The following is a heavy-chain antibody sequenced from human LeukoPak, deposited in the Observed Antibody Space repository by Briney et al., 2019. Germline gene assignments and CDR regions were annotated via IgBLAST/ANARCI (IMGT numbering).Heavy chain of an antibody. D-gene: IGHD1-26*01. CDR2: IYWDDDK. CDR3: ARSFSGRYFDY. Sequence: SGPTLVNPTQTLTLTCTLSGFSLSTSAVAVGWIRQPPGKALEWLALIYWDDDKRYSPSLKSRLTITKDTSKNQVVLTMTNMDPVDTATYYCARSFSGRYFDYWGQGTLVTVSS. V-gene: IGHV2-5*02. CDR1: GFSLSTSAVA. J-gene: IGHJ4*02.